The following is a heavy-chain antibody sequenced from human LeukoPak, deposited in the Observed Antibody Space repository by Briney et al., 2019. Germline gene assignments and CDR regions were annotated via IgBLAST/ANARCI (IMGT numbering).Heavy chain of an antibody. CDR2: ISAYNGNT. D-gene: IGHD3-3*01. V-gene: IGHV1-18*04. J-gene: IGHJ5*02. CDR3: ASSGVVENWFDP. CDR1: GYTFTDYY. Sequence: GASVKVSCKASGYTFTDYYMHWVRQAPGQGLEWMGWISAYNGNTNYAQKLQGSVTMTTDTSTSTAYMELRSLRSDDTAVYYCASSGVVENWFDPWGQGTLVTVSS.